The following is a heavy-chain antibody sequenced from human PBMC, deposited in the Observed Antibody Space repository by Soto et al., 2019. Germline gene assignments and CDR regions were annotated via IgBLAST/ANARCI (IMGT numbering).Heavy chain of an antibody. Sequence: QVQLVQSGAEVKKPGASVKVSCKASGYTFTSYGISWVRQAPGQGLEWMGWISAYNGNTNYAQKLQGRVTMTTDTSTSTAYMELRSLRSDDTAVYYCARDRDTAMAGYYYYYGMDVWGQGTTVTVSS. V-gene: IGHV1-18*01. D-gene: IGHD5-18*01. CDR2: ISAYNGNT. CDR3: ARDRDTAMAGYYYYYGMDV. J-gene: IGHJ6*02. CDR1: GYTFTSYG.